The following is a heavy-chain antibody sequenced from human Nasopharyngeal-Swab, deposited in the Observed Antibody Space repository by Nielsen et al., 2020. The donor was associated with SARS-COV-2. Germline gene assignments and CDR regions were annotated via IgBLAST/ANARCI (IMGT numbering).Heavy chain of an antibody. J-gene: IGHJ3*02. CDR2: INPNSGGP. CDR1: GYTFTGYY. Sequence: ASVKVSCKASGYTFTGYYMHWVRQAPGQGLEWMGWINPNSGGPNYAQKFQGRVTMTRDTSISTAYMELSRLRSDDTAVYYCARDDLTAYDAFDIWGQGTMVTVSS. CDR3: ARDDLTAYDAFDI. D-gene: IGHD7-27*01. V-gene: IGHV1-2*02.